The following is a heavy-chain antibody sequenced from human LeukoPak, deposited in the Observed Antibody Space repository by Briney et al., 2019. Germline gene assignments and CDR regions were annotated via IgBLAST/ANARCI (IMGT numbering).Heavy chain of an antibody. Sequence: ASVKVSCKASGYTFTGYYMHWVRQAPGQGLEWMGWINPNSGGTNYAQKFQGWVTMTRDTSISTAYMELSRLRSDDTAVYYCARSSSSSNLDYWGQGTLVAVSS. J-gene: IGHJ4*02. CDR3: ARSSSSSNLDY. CDR1: GYTFTGYY. CDR2: INPNSGGT. D-gene: IGHD6-13*01. V-gene: IGHV1-2*04.